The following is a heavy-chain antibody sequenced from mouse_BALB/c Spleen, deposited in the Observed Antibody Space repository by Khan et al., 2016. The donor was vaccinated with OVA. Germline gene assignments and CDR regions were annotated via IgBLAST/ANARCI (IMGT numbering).Heavy chain of an antibody. CDR1: GFTFSSYS. CDR2: ISSGGDYT. CDR3: ADHLTGSFAY. D-gene: IGHD4-1*01. J-gene: IGHJ3*01. Sequence: EVQLVESGGDLVKPGGSLKLSCAASGFTFSSYSMSWVRQTLDKRLEWVASISSGGDYTYSPDSVKGRFSISRDNAKNTLYLQMSDLKSEDTAMYYCADHLTGSFAYWGQGTLVTVSA. V-gene: IGHV5-6*01.